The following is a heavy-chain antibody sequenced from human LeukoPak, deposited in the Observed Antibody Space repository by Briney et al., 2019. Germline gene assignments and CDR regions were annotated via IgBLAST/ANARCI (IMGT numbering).Heavy chain of an antibody. J-gene: IGHJ4*02. D-gene: IGHD3-22*01. CDR3: ARGGHYYDSSGYDFDY. Sequence: SQTLSLTCTVSGGSISSGSYYWSWIRQPAGKGLEWIGRIYTSGSTNYNPSLKSRVTISVDTSKNQFSLKLSSVTAADTAVYYCARGGHYYDSSGYDFDYWGQGTLVTVSS. CDR1: GGSISSGSYY. V-gene: IGHV4-61*02. CDR2: IYTSGST.